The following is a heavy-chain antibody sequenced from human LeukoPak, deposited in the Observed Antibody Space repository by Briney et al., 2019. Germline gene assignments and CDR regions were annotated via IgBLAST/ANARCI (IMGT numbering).Heavy chain of an antibody. CDR2: ISSSSSYI. CDR1: GFTFSSYS. CDR3: ASMEGAYCGGDCYSYYFDY. Sequence: PGGSLRLSCAASGFTFSSYSMNWVRQAPGKGLEWVSSISSSSSYIYYADSVKGRFTISRDNAKNSLYLQMNSLRAEDTAVYYCASMEGAYCGGDCYSYYFDYWGQGTLVTVSS. V-gene: IGHV3-21*01. J-gene: IGHJ4*02. D-gene: IGHD2-21*02.